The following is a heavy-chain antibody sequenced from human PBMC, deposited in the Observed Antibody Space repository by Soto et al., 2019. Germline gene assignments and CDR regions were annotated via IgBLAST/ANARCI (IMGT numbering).Heavy chain of an antibody. Sequence: EVQLVESGGGLLQPGGSLRLSCAASGFTFSNYWMNWVRQAPGKGLVWVSRINSDGSTTNYADSVKGRFTISRGNAKNTLHLQMNSLRADDTAVYYCARIDFWSGMDVWGQGTTVTVSS. CDR3: ARIDFWSGMDV. J-gene: IGHJ6*02. CDR1: GFTFSNYW. V-gene: IGHV3-74*01. CDR2: INSDGSTT. D-gene: IGHD3-3*01.